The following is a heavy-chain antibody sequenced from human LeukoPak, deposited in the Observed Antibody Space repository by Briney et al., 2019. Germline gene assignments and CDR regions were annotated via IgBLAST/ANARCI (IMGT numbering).Heavy chain of an antibody. CDR2: INPNSGGT. J-gene: IGHJ4*02. D-gene: IGHD5-24*01. Sequence: ASVTVSCKASGYTFTGYYMHWVRQAPGQGLEWMGWINPNSGGTNYAQKFQGRVTMTRDTSISTAYMELSRLRSDDTAVYYCAREGVEMATMVDYWGQGTLVTVSS. V-gene: IGHV1-2*02. CDR3: AREGVEMATMVDY. CDR1: GYTFTGYY.